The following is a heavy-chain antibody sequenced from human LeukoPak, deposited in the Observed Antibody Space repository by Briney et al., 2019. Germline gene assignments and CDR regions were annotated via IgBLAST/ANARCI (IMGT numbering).Heavy chain of an antibody. J-gene: IGHJ4*02. V-gene: IGHV3-33*01. CDR1: GFTFSSYG. CDR3: ARDRGRWLAPRFDY. D-gene: IGHD6-19*01. CDR2: IWYDGSNK. Sequence: GGSLRLSCAASGFTFSSYGMHWVRQAPGKGREWVAVIWYDGSNKYYADSVKGRFTISRDNSKNTLYLQMNSLRAEDTAVYYCARDRGRWLAPRFDYWGQGTLVTVSS.